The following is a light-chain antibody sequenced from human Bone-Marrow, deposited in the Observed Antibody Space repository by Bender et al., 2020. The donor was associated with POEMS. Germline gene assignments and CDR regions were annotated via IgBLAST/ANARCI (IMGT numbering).Light chain of an antibody. CDR1: SNEVGRYNL. V-gene: IGLV2-14*02. CDR2: ESS. CDR3: SSYRGRNNLF. Sequence: QSALTQPASVSGSPGQSITISCTGTSNEVGRYNLVSWYQHLPGKPPNLIIFESSQRPSGVSLRFSRSMSGDTASLRISRLHAEHESFYYCSSYRGRNNLFFGGGTKLTVL. J-gene: IGLJ2*01.